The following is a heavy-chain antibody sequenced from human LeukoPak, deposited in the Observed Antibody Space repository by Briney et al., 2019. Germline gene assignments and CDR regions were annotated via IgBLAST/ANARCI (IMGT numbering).Heavy chain of an antibody. D-gene: IGHD2-21*02. CDR1: GGSISSYY. CDR3: ARSSRGDSLYYFDY. J-gene: IGHJ4*02. CDR2: IYYSGST. V-gene: IGHV4-59*08. Sequence: SETLSLTCTVSGGSISSYYWSWIRQPPGKGLEWIGYIYYSGSTNYNPSLKSRVTISVDTSKNQFSLKLSSVTAADTAVYYCARSSRGDSLYYFDYWGQGTLVTVSS.